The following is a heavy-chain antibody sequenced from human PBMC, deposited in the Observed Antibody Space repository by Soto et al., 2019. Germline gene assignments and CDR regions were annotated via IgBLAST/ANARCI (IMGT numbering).Heavy chain of an antibody. D-gene: IGHD3-10*01. CDR3: AREGMVPDIELRDYYFDY. CDR2: ISHDGSSQ. V-gene: IGHV3-30-3*01. Sequence: QVQLVESGGGVVQPGRSLRLSCAASRFTFSIYAIHWVRQAPGKGLEWVALISHDGSSQYYADSVKGRFTISRDNSKNTLYLQMNSLRPEDTAVYYCAREGMVPDIELRDYYFDYWGQGTLVTVSS. CDR1: RFTFSIYA. J-gene: IGHJ4*02.